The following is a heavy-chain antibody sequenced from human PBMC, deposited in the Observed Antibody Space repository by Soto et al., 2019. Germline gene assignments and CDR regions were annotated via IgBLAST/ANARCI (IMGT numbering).Heavy chain of an antibody. J-gene: IGHJ4*02. V-gene: IGHV4-4*07. CDR1: GGSISSYY. D-gene: IGHD6-19*01. CDR2: IYTSGST. CDR3: ARDPGYSSGWYYFDY. Sequence: SVTLSLTCTVSGGSISSYYWSWIRQPAGKGPEWIGRIYTSGSTNYNPSLKSRVTMSVDTSKNQFSLELSSVTAADTAVYYCARDPGYSSGWYYFDYWGQGTLVTVSS.